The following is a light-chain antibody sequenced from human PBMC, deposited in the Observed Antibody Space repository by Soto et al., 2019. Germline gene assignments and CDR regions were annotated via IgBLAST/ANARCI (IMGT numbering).Light chain of an antibody. Sequence: DIQMTQSPSSLSASVGDRVTITCRASQSIDKYLHWYQQKPGKAPKLLIYTASSLESGVPSRFSGSGSGTDFTLTISSLQPEDFESYFCHQSYRAPHTFGQVTKV. CDR1: QSIDKY. CDR2: TAS. J-gene: IGKJ2*01. V-gene: IGKV1-39*01. CDR3: HQSYRAPHT.